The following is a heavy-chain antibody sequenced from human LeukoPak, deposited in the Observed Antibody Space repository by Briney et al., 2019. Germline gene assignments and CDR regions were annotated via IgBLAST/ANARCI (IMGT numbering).Heavy chain of an antibody. CDR3: ARSIGTVYYYYYGMDV. CDR1: GYTFTSYG. D-gene: IGHD4-17*01. CDR2: ISAYNGNT. Sequence: ASVKVSCKASGYTFTSYGISWVRQAPGQGLEWMGWISAYNGNTNYAQKLQGRVTMTTDTSTSTAYMELRSLRSDDTAVYYCARSIGTVYYYYYGMDVWGQGTTVTVSS. V-gene: IGHV1-18*01. J-gene: IGHJ6*02.